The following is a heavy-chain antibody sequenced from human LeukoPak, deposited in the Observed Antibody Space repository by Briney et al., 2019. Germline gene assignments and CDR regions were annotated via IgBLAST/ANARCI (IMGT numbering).Heavy chain of an antibody. CDR1: GFAFSTYY. CDR2: ISYDGRNM. Sequence: GASLRLSSAASGFAFSTYYIHWVRQPPGKVLEWVAVISYDGRNMYYGDSVKGRFTISRDNSKNTLYLQMNSLRPEDSAVYYCAKSLSSGWSSFYFGDWGQGTLVTVSS. J-gene: IGHJ4*02. D-gene: IGHD6-19*01. CDR3: AKSLSSGWSSFYFGD. V-gene: IGHV3-30*18.